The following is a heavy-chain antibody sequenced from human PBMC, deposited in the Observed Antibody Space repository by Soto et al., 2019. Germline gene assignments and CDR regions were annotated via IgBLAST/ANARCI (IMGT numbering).Heavy chain of an antibody. D-gene: IGHD6-25*01. CDR3: ARDRGAAWDYYYYGMDV. J-gene: IGHJ6*02. CDR2: IWYDGSNK. Sequence: VGSLRLSCAASGFTFSSYGMHWVRQAPGKGLEWVAVIWYDGSNKYYADSVKGRFTISRDNSKNTLYLQMNSLRAEDTAVYYCARDRGAAWDYYYYGMDVWGQGTTVTVSS. CDR1: GFTFSSYG. V-gene: IGHV3-33*01.